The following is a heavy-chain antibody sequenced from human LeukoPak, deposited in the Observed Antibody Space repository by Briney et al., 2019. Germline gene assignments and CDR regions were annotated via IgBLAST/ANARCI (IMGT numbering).Heavy chain of an antibody. D-gene: IGHD1-26*01. J-gene: IGHJ4*02. CDR1: GGSFSGYY. CDR3: ARGYSGSYWVDY. CDR2: INHSGST. Sequence: SETLSLTCAVYGGSFSGYYWSWIRQPPGKGLEWIGEINHSGSTNYNPSLKSRVTISVDTSKNQFSLKLSSVTAADTAVYYCARGYSGSYWVDYWGQGTLVTVSS. V-gene: IGHV4-34*01.